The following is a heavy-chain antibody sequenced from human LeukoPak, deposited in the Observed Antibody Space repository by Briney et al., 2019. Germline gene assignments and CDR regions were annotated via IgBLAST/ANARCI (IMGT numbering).Heavy chain of an antibody. J-gene: IGHJ4*02. CDR1: GFTFSNYG. Sequence: GRSLRLSCATSGFTFSNYGIHWVRQAPGKGLEWVALIYYDGSNKYYADSVKGRFTISRDNSRSTLYLQMNSLRVEDTAVYYCANNFDYWGQGTLVSVCS. V-gene: IGHV3-33*06. CDR2: IYYDGSNK. CDR3: ANNFDY.